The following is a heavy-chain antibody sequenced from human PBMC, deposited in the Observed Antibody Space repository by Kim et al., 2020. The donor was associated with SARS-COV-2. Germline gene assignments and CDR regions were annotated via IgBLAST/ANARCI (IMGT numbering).Heavy chain of an antibody. V-gene: IGHV3-23*01. CDR3: AKHNVAGALPCDY. Sequence: ADSLQGRFTISSDNSKDTLYMRMNSLGAEDTAVYYCAKHNVAGALPCDYWGQGNLVTVSS. D-gene: IGHD1-26*01. J-gene: IGHJ4*02.